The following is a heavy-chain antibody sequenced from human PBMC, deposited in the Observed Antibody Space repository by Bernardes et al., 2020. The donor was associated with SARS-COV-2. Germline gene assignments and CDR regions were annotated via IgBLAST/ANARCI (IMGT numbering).Heavy chain of an antibody. V-gene: IGHV1-18*04. J-gene: IGHJ4*02. D-gene: IGHD6-13*01. CDR1: GYTFRSYG. CDR2: ISAYNGNT. CDR3: ARELVGGGQQMVAYFDY. Sequence: ASVKVSCKASGYTFRSYGVSWVRQAPGQGLEWMGWISAYNGNTNYAQKFQGRVTMTTDTPTRTAYMELRSLRSDDTAMYYCARELVGGGQQMVAYFDYWGKGTLCTVSS.